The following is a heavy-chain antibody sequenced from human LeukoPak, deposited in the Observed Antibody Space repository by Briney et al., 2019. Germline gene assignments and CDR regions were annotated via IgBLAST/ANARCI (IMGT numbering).Heavy chain of an antibody. J-gene: IGHJ4*02. V-gene: IGHV3-30*18. CDR3: AKDDGMITPPDFDS. CDR2: ISYDGSNK. CDR1: GFTFSNYG. Sequence: GGSLRLSCAASGFTFSNYGMHWVRQAPGKGLEWVAVISYDGSNKYYADSVKGRFTISRDNSKNTLYLQMNSLRAEDTAIYYCAKDDGMITPPDFDSWGQGTLVIVSS. D-gene: IGHD3-16*01.